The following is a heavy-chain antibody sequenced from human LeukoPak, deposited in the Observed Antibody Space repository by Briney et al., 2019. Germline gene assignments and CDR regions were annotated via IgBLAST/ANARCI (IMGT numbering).Heavy chain of an antibody. CDR1: GGTFSSYA. CDR3: ALISYCSSLTCYFLDY. D-gene: IGHD2-2*01. Sequence: ASVKVSCKASGGTFSSYAISWVRQAPGQGLEWMGWMNPNSGNTGYAQRFQGRITITRNTSISTAYMELGSLRSEDTAVYYCALISYCSSLTCYFLDYWGQGTLVTVSS. CDR2: MNPNSGNT. J-gene: IGHJ4*02. V-gene: IGHV1-8*03.